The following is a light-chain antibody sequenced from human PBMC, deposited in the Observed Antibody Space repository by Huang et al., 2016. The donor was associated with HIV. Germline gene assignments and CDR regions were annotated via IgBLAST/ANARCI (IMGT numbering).Light chain of an antibody. CDR2: KGS. V-gene: IGKV2-30*02. CDR3: MQGTHWPL. Sequence: DVVMTQSPLSLPVTLGQPASISCRSSQSLVHSDGNTYLTWFQQRPGQSPRRLIYKGSNRDSGVTDRCSGSGSGTDFTLKISRVEAEDVGVYYCMQGTHWPLFGQGTKLEIK. J-gene: IGKJ2*01. CDR1: QSLVHSDGNTY.